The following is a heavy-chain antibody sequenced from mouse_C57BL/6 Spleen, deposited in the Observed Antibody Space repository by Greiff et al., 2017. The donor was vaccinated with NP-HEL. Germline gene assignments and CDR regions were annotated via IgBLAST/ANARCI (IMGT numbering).Heavy chain of an antibody. Sequence: QVQLKQSGAELARPGASVKLSCKASGYTFTSYGISWVKQSTGQGLEWIGEIYPRSGNTYYNEKFKGKATLTADKSSSTAYMELRSLTSEDSAVYFCARWEATVVAHYFDYWGQGTTLTVSS. J-gene: IGHJ2*01. D-gene: IGHD1-1*01. CDR2: IYPRSGNT. CDR3: ARWEATVVAHYFDY. V-gene: IGHV1-81*01. CDR1: GYTFTSYG.